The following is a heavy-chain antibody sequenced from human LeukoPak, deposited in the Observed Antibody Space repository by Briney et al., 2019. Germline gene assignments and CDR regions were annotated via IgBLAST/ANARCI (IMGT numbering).Heavy chain of an antibody. CDR3: ARSDDFWSGYINYYYYYMDV. CDR2: INSDGSST. Sequence: GGSLRLSCAASGFTFSSYWMHWVRQAPGKGLVWVSRINSDGSSTSYADSVKGRFTISRDNAKNTLYLQMNSLRAEDTAVYYCARSDDFWSGYINYYYYYMDVWGKGTTVTVSS. V-gene: IGHV3-74*01. J-gene: IGHJ6*03. CDR1: GFTFSSYW. D-gene: IGHD3-3*01.